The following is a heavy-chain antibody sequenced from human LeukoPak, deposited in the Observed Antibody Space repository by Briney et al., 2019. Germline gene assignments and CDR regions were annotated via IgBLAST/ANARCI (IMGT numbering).Heavy chain of an antibody. V-gene: IGHV3-30*02. CDR2: IRYDGSNK. CDR1: GFTFSSYG. J-gene: IGHJ4*02. CDR3: AKRGWFGENYLDY. Sequence: PGGSLRLSCAASGFTFSSYGMHWVRQAPGKGLEWVAFIRYDGSNKYYADSVKGRFTISRDNSKNTLYLQMNSLRADDTAVYYCAKRGWFGENYLDYWGQGTLVTVSS. D-gene: IGHD3-10*01.